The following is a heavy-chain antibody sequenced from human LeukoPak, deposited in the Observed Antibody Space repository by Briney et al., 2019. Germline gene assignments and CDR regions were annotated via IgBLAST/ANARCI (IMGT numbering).Heavy chain of an antibody. D-gene: IGHD2-15*01. Sequence: SQTLSLTCTVSGGSISSGGYYWSWIRQHPGKGLEWIGYIYYSGSTYYNPSLKSRVTISVDTSKNQFSLKLSSVTAADTAVYYCARAQDTVVGTVGLDPWGQGTLVTVSS. CDR2: IYYSGST. V-gene: IGHV4-31*03. CDR3: ARAQDTVVGTVGLDP. CDR1: GGSISSGGYY. J-gene: IGHJ5*02.